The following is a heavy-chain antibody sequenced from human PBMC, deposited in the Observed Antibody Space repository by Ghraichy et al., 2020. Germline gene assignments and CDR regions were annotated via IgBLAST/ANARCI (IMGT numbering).Heavy chain of an antibody. D-gene: IGHD6-13*01. CDR1: GFTFSSYA. CDR2: ISGNGGST. CDR3: AKAGSSWYPLDY. J-gene: IGHJ4*02. V-gene: IGHV3-23*01. Sequence: AGSLRLSCAASGFTFSSYAMSWVRQAPGKGLEWVSTISGNGGSTYYADSVKGRFTISRDNSKNTLYLQMNSLRAEDTAVYYCAKAGSSWYPLDYWGQGTLVTVSS.